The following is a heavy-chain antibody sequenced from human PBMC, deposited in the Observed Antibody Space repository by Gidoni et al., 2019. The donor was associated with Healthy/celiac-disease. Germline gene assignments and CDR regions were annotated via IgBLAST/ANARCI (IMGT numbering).Heavy chain of an antibody. J-gene: IGHJ4*02. CDR2: ISSSSSTI. V-gene: IGHV3-48*01. Sequence: EVQLVESGGGLVQPGGSLRLSCAASGFTFSSYSMNWVRQAPGKGLEWVSYISSSSSTIYYADSVKGRFTISRDNAKNSLYLQMNSLRAEDTAVYYCARGITYCGGDCYNPEPPAFFDYWGQGTLVTVSS. D-gene: IGHD2-21*02. CDR1: GFTFSSYS. CDR3: ARGITYCGGDCYNPEPPAFFDY.